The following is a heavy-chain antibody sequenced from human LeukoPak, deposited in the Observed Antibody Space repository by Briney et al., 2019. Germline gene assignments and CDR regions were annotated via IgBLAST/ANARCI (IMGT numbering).Heavy chain of an antibody. CDR2: MNPNSGNT. J-gene: IGHJ4*02. CDR1: GYTFTSYG. D-gene: IGHD6-13*01. CDR3: ARGLENSWYTTGALAAF. V-gene: IGHV1-8*02. Sequence: ASVKVSCKASGYTFTSYGISWVRQAPGQGLEWMGWMNPNSGNTVHAQKFQGRVAMTRNISITTAHLEISSLRSEDTAVYFCARGLENSWYTTGALAAFWGQGTLVTVSS.